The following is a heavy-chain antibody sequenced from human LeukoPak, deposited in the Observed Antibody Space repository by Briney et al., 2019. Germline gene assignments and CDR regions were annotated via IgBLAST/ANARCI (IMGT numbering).Heavy chain of an antibody. V-gene: IGHV1-3*01. CDR3: ARDYYDSSGYYYEFDY. Sequence: ASVKVSCKTSGYTFTTYLIHWVRQAPGQRLEWMGWINAGNGNTKYSQKFQGRVTITRDTSASTAYMELSSLRSEDTAVYYCARDYYDSSGYYYEFDYWGQGTLVTVSS. CDR1: GYTFTTYL. CDR2: INAGNGNT. J-gene: IGHJ4*02. D-gene: IGHD3-22*01.